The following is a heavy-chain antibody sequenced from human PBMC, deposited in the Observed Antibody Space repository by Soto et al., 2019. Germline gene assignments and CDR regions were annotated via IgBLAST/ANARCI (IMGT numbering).Heavy chain of an antibody. CDR1: GGSTSSYY. Sequence: SETLALTCTVSGGSTSSYYWSWIRQPPGKGLEWIGYIYYSGSTNYNPSLKSRVTISVDTSKNQFSLKLSSVTAADTAVYYCARELEYYDFWCFYYDRGGCYDMYVWGQGTSVPVSS. V-gene: IGHV4-59*01. CDR3: ARELEYYDFWCFYYDRGGCYDMYV. J-gene: IGHJ6*02. D-gene: IGHD3-3*01. CDR2: IYYSGST.